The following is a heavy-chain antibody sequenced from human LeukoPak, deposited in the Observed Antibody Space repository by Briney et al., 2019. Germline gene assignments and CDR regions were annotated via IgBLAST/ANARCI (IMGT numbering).Heavy chain of an antibody. V-gene: IGHV3-48*03. CDR2: ISSSGSTI. CDR1: GFTFSSYE. D-gene: IGHD3-22*01. Sequence: GGSLRLSCAASGFTFSSYEMNWVRQAPGKGLEWVSYISSSGSTIYYADSVKGRFTISRDNAKNSLYLQMNSLRAEDTAVYYCARASSGYPYYYYYMDVWGKGTTVTISS. J-gene: IGHJ6*03. CDR3: ARASSGYPYYYYYMDV.